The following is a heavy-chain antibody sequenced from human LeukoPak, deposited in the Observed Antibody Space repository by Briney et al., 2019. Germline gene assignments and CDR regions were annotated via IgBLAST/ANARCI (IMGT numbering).Heavy chain of an antibody. CDR3: AKLGTKDYYDSSGYYLYFDY. V-gene: IGHV3-9*01. CDR1: GFTFDDYA. Sequence: GRSLRLSCAASGFTFDDYAMHWVRQAPGKGLEWVSGISWNSGSIGYADSVKGRFTISRDNAKNSLYLQMNSLRAEDTALYYCAKLGTKDYYDSSGYYLYFDYWGQGTLVTVSS. CDR2: ISWNSGSI. D-gene: IGHD3-22*01. J-gene: IGHJ4*02.